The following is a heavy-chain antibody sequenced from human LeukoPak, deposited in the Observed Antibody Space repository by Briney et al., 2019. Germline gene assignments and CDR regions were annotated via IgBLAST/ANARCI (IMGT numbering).Heavy chain of an antibody. J-gene: IGHJ4*02. V-gene: IGHV4-34*01. CDR2: INHSGST. Sequence: SETLSLTCAVYGGSFSGYYWSWIRQPPGKGLEWIGEINHSGSTNYNPSLKSRVTISVDTSKNQFSLKLSSVTAADTAVYYCERIELATSTLDYWGQGTLVTVSS. CDR3: ERIELATSTLDY. CDR1: GGSFSGYY. D-gene: IGHD5/OR15-5a*01.